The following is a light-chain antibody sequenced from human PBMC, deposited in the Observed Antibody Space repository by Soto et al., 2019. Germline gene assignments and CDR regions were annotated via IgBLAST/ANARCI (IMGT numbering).Light chain of an antibody. CDR3: QSYDSSLSGGV. Sequence: QSVLTQPPSVSGAPGQRGTISCTWSSSNIGAGYDVHWYQQLPGTAPKLLICGNSNRPSGVPDRFSGSKSGTSASLAITGLQAEDEADYYCQSYDSSLSGGVFGGGTKLTVL. V-gene: IGLV1-40*01. CDR2: GNS. J-gene: IGLJ3*02. CDR1: SSNIGAGYD.